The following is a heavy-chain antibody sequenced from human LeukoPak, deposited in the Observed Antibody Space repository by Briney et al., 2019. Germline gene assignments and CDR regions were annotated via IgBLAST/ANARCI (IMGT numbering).Heavy chain of an antibody. D-gene: IGHD6-13*01. J-gene: IGHJ4*02. Sequence: GGSLRLSCAASGFIFSNFWMTWARQAPGKGLEWVANVKQDGSEKSCVDSVKGRFTISRDNAKNSLYLQMNSLRVEDTAVYYCARGRGDSSSWYFDYWGQGTLVTVSS. CDR2: VKQDGSEK. CDR3: ARGRGDSSSWYFDY. V-gene: IGHV3-7*01. CDR1: GFIFSNFW.